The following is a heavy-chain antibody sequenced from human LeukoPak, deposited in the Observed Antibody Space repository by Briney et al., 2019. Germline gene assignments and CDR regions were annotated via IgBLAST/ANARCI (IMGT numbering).Heavy chain of an antibody. CDR1: GGSISSHY. V-gene: IGHV4-4*07. Sequence: NPSETLSLTCTVSGGSISSHYWSWIRQPAGKGLEWIGRIYTSGSTNYNPSLKSRVTMSVDTSKNQFSLKLSSVTAADTAVYYCAREPYYDFWSGYYDPMNYFDYWGQGTLVTVSP. CDR2: IYTSGST. CDR3: AREPYYDFWSGYYDPMNYFDY. J-gene: IGHJ4*02. D-gene: IGHD3-3*01.